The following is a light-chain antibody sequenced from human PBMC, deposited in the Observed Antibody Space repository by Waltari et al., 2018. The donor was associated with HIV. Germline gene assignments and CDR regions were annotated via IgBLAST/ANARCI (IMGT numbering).Light chain of an antibody. CDR2: DDT. V-gene: IGLV3-21*02. CDR3: QVWDESSEHVV. J-gene: IGLJ2*01. CDR1: NIGIKT. Sequence: PGQAASITCGGNNIGIKTVHWYQQKPGQAPVLVVYDDTDRPSGIPERFSGSNSGNTATLTISRVEAGDEADYYCQVWDESSEHVVFGGGTKVTVL.